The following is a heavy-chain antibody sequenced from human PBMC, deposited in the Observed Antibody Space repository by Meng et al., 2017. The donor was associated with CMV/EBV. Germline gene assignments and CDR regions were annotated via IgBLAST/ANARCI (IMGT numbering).Heavy chain of an antibody. CDR1: GFTFSDYY. D-gene: IGHD2-2*01. CDR3: ARARVPAAIGAINWFDP. CDR2: ISSSGSTI. J-gene: IGHJ5*02. Sequence: GESLKISCAASGFTFSDYYMSWIRQAPGTGLEWVSYISSSGSTIYYADSVKGRFTISRDNAKNSLYLQMNSLRAEDTAVYYCARARVPAAIGAINWFDPWGQGTLVTVSS. V-gene: IGHV3-11*01.